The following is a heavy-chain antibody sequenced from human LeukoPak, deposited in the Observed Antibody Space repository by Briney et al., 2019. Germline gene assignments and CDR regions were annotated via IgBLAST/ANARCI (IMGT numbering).Heavy chain of an antibody. V-gene: IGHV4-59*08. D-gene: IGHD1-26*01. CDR1: GGSINRYY. Sequence: SETLSLICTVSGGSINRYYWSWIRQPPGKGLEWIGYIYYSGSTNYNPSLKSRVTISVDTSKNQFSLKLSSVTAADTAVYYCARHLGAERLDYWGQGTLVTVSS. CDR2: IYYSGST. CDR3: ARHLGAERLDY. J-gene: IGHJ4*02.